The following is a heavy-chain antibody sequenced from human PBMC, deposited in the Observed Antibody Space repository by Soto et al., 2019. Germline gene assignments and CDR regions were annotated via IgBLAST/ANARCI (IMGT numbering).Heavy chain of an antibody. CDR1: GGSISSYY. V-gene: IGHV4-59*08. J-gene: IGHJ4*02. CDR3: ARRYGDYFDY. Sequence: SETLSLTCTVSGGSISSYYWSWIRQPPGKGLEWIGYIYYSGSTNYSPSLKSRVTISVDTSKNQFSLKLSSVTAADTAVYYCARRYGDYFDYWGRGTLVTAPQ. D-gene: IGHD4-17*01. CDR2: IYYSGST.